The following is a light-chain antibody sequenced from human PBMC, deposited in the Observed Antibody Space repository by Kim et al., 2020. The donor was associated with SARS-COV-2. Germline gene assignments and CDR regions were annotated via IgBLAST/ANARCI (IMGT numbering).Light chain of an antibody. CDR3: SSYTSSSTWV. CDR1: SGDFGGYSY. CDR2: DVN. V-gene: IGLV2-14*03. J-gene: IGLJ3*02. Sequence: GPSITISCTGTSGDFGGYSYVSWYQQHPGKAPKLMIYDVNKRPSGVSNRFSGSKSGNTASLTISGLQAEDETDYFCSSYTSSSTWVFGGGTQLTVL.